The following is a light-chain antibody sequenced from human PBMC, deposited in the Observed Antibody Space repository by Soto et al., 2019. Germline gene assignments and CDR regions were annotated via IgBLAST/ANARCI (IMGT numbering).Light chain of an antibody. J-gene: IGKJ2*01. CDR1: ESVTSN. V-gene: IGKV3-15*01. CDR2: GAS. Sequence: VMTQSPATLSVSPGERATLSCRASESVTSNLAWYQQKPGQAPRLLIYGASTRATGIPARFSGSGSGTDFTLTISSLQSEDFAIYYCQQYDTWPPFPFGQGT. CDR3: QQYDTWPPFP.